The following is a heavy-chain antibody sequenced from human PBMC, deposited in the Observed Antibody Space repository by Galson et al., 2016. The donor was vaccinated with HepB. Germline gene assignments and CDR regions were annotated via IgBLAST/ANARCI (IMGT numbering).Heavy chain of an antibody. CDR3: ARSGGSAGMH. CDR2: MRDSGNT. Sequence: ETLSLTCSVSGGSISGVYWSWTRQPPGKGLEWIAYMRDSGNTNYNPSLRSRVTISVDTSIYQFSLRLRAVTAADTAVYYCARSGGSAGMHWGQGTLVTVSS. D-gene: IGHD3-10*01. J-gene: IGHJ1*01. V-gene: IGHV4-59*08. CDR1: GGSISGVY.